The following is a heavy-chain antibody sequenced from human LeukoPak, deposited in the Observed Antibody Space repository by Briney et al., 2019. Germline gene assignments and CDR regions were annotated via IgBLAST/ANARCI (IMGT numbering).Heavy chain of an antibody. Sequence: PSETLSLTCAVYGGSFSGYYWSWIRQPPGKGLEWIGEINHSGSTNYNPSLKSRVTISVDTSKNQFSLKLRSVTAADTAVYYCARGPGYSGYGLNYWGQGTLVTVSS. CDR1: GGSFSGYY. CDR2: INHSGST. D-gene: IGHD5-12*01. CDR3: ARGPGYSGYGLNY. J-gene: IGHJ4*02. V-gene: IGHV4-34*01.